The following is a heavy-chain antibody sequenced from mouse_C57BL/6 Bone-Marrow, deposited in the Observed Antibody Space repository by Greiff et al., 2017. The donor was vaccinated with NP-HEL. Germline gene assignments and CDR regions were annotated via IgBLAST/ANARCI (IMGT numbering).Heavy chain of an antibody. CDR1: GYTFTSYW. CDR3: ARGVCPGVWYFDV. V-gene: IGHV1-53*01. CDR2: INPSNGGT. D-gene: IGHD2-10*02. J-gene: IGHJ1*03. Sequence: QVQLKQPGTELVKPGASVKLSCKASGYTFTSYWMHWVKQRPGQGLEWIGNINPSNGGTNYNEKFKSKATLTVDKSSSTAYMQLSSLTSEDSAVYYCARGVCPGVWYFDVWGTGTTVTVSS.